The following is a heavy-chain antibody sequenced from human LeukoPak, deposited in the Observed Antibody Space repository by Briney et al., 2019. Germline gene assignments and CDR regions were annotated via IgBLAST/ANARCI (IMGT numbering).Heavy chain of an antibody. D-gene: IGHD3-10*01. J-gene: IGHJ4*02. V-gene: IGHV1-8*01. CDR2: MNPNSGNT. CDR1: GYTFTSYD. Sequence: ASVKVSCKASGYTFTSYDINWVRQATGQGLEWMGWMNPNSGNTGYAQKFQGRVTMTRNTSISTAYMELSSLRPEDTAVYYCARDLVGSAISYSSGAWDYWGQGTLVTVSS. CDR3: ARDLVGSAISYSSGAWDY.